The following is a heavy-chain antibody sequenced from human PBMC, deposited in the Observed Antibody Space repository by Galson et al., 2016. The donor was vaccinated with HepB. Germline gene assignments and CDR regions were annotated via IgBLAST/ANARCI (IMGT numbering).Heavy chain of an antibody. Sequence: SLRLSCAASGFTFTSYAMHWVRQAPGKGLEWVAVISFHGKDEFYSDSLKGRFTISRDNSKNTVYLQMNSLRAEDTAVYFCARDSGPQYCSGDNCFCYNWFDPWGQGTLVTVSS. CDR2: ISFHGKDE. D-gene: IGHD2-15*01. V-gene: IGHV3-30*04. CDR1: GFTFTSYA. CDR3: ARDSGPQYCSGDNCFCYNWFDP. J-gene: IGHJ5*02.